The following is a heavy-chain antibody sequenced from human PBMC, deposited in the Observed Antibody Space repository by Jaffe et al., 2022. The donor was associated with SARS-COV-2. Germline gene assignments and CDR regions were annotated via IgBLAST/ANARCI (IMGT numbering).Heavy chain of an antibody. Sequence: QVQLKESGPGLVKPSETLSLTCTVSGASINTYYWSWIRQPPGKGLEWIGYVYYSGSTYYNPSLKSRVTMSVDTSKNQFSLNLKSVTAADTAIYYCARHISTWDCWGQGTLVTVAS. J-gene: IGHJ4*02. V-gene: IGHV4-59*01. CDR2: VYYSGST. D-gene: IGHD6-13*01. CDR1: GASINTYY. CDR3: ARHISTWDC.